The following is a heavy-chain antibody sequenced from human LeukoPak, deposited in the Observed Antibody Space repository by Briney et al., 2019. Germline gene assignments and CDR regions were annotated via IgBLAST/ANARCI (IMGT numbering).Heavy chain of an antibody. CDR3: AREPPPRGAFDI. Sequence: GRSLRLSCAASGFTFSSYGMHWVRQAPGKGLEWVAVISYDGSNKYYADSVKGRFTISRDNSKNTLYLQMNSLRAEDTAVYYCAREPPPRGAFDIWGQGTMVTVSS. D-gene: IGHD3-10*01. CDR2: ISYDGSNK. CDR1: GFTFSSYG. J-gene: IGHJ3*02. V-gene: IGHV3-30*19.